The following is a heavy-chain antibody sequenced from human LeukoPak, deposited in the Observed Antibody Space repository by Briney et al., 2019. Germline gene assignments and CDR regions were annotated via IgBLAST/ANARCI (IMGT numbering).Heavy chain of an antibody. V-gene: IGHV3-7*01. D-gene: IGHD5-18*01. CDR2: INQDGSVK. Sequence: PGGSLRLSCAASGFTFSSHWMNWVRQAPGKGLGWVANINQDGSVKNYMDSVKGRFTISRDNAQTSVYLQMNSLRAEDTAVYYCARSLWPEDYWGQGTLVTVSS. CDR1: GFTFSSHW. CDR3: ARSLWPEDY. J-gene: IGHJ4*02.